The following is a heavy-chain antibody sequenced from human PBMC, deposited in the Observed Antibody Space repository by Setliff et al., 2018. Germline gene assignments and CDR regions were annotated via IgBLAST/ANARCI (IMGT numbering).Heavy chain of an antibody. V-gene: IGHV4-34*01. J-gene: IGHJ6*03. CDR2: ITHTGTTGST. D-gene: IGHD3-3*01. CDR3: ARMSGFLYMDV. CDR1: GGTFTYYY. Sequence: SETLSLTCAASGGTFTYYYWTWIRQSPAKGLEWIGEITHTGTTGSTKYNPSLKSRVTISLDTSKNHFSLKLTSVTAADTAVYYCARMSGFLYMDVWGKGTTVTVSS.